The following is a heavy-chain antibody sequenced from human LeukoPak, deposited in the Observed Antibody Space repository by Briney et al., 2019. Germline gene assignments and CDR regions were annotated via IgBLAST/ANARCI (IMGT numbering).Heavy chain of an antibody. D-gene: IGHD3-16*01. Sequence: PGGSLRLSCATSGFTFSSFAMCWVRQAPGKGLEWVSSISGSGGSTYYADSVKGRFTISRDNSENTLHLDMYNLRHDDTAIYYCARGIHFRDVWHVREWGQGTLLTVSS. CDR3: ARGIHFRDVWHVRE. J-gene: IGHJ4*02. CDR1: GFTFSSFA. CDR2: ISGSGGST. V-gene: IGHV3-23*01.